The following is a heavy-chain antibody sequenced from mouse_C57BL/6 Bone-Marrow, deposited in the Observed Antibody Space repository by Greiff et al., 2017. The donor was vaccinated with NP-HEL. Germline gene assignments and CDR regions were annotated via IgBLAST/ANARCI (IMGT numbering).Heavy chain of an antibody. V-gene: IGHV5-17*01. CDR3: ARMDDYDWDWYFDV. D-gene: IGHD2-4*01. J-gene: IGHJ1*03. Sequence: EVHLVESGGGLVKPGGSLKLSCAASGFTFSDYGMHWVRQAPEKGLEWVAYISSGSSTIYYADTVKGRFTISRDNAKNTLFLQMTSLRSEDTAMYYCARMDDYDWDWYFDVWGTGTTVTVSS. CDR1: GFTFSDYG. CDR2: ISSGSSTI.